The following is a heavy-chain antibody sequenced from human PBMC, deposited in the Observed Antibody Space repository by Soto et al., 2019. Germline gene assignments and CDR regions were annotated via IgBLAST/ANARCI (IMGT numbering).Heavy chain of an antibody. CDR1: GGSISSSNYY. V-gene: IGHV4-39*01. Sequence: QLQLQESGPGLVKPSETLSLTCTVSGGSISSSNYYWGWIRQPPGKGLEWIGSIYYSGSTYYNPSPKSRVPISVDTSKNQSSLKLSSVTAADTAVYYCASSGYCSGGTCPPYYFDYWGQGTLVTVSS. J-gene: IGHJ4*02. CDR2: IYYSGST. CDR3: ASSGYCSGGTCPPYYFDY. D-gene: IGHD2-15*01.